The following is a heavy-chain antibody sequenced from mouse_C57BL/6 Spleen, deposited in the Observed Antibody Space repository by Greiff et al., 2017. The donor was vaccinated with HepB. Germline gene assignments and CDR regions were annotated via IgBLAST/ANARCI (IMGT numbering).Heavy chain of an antibody. J-gene: IGHJ3*01. CDR1: GYSITSGYY. V-gene: IGHV3-6*01. CDR2: ISYDGNN. Sequence: ESGPGLVKPSQSLSLTCSVTGYSITSGYYWNWIRQFPGNKLEWMGYISYDGNNNYNPSLKNRISITHDTSKNQFFLKLNSVTTEDTATYYCARGQRGFAYWGQGTLVTVSA. CDR3: ARGQRGFAY.